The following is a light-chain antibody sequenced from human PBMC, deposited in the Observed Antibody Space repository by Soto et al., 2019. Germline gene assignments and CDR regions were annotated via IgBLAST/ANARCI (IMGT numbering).Light chain of an antibody. CDR3: MQSTQLPPT. CDR2: EVS. Sequence: VMTQTPLTLSVTPGQPASISCKSSQSLLHSAGETFLFWYLQKPGQSPQLLTYEVSTRVSGVPDRFSGSGSGTDFTLEISRVETDDVGIYYCMQSTQLPPTFGQGTRLEIK. CDR1: QSLLHSAGETF. V-gene: IGKV2D-29*02. J-gene: IGKJ5*01.